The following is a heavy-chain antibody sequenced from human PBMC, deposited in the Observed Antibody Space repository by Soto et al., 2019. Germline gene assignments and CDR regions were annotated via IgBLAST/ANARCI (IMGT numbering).Heavy chain of an antibody. CDR2: IYYGGST. D-gene: IGHD3-10*01. J-gene: IGHJ6*02. Sequence: PSETLSLTCTVSGGSISSGGYYWSWIRQHPGKGLEWIGYIYYGGSTYYNPSLKSRVTISVDTSKNQFSLKPSSVTAADTAVYYCARLITMVRGVIMDYYYYYGMDVWGQGTTVTVSS. CDR3: ARLITMVRGVIMDYYYYYGMDV. V-gene: IGHV4-31*02. CDR1: GGSISSGGYY.